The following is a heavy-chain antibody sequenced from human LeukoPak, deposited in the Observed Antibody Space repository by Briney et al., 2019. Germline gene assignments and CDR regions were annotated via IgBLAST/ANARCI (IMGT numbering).Heavy chain of an antibody. CDR3: ASTRRAVAGPKSIDY. Sequence: SETLSLTCAVYGGSFSGCYWSWIRQPPGKGLEWIGEINHSGSTNYNPSLKSRVTISVDTSKNQFSLKLSSVTAADTAVYYCASTRRAVAGPKSIDYWGQGTLVTVSS. J-gene: IGHJ4*02. CDR1: GGSFSGCY. D-gene: IGHD6-19*01. V-gene: IGHV4-34*01. CDR2: INHSGST.